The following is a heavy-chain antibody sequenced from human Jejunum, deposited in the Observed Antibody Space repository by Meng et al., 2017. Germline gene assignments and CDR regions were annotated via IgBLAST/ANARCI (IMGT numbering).Heavy chain of an antibody. V-gene: IGHV3-30*04. J-gene: IGHJ5*02. CDR1: GFTLSSYG. CDR2: ISYDGRST. CDR3: ARDWGSSGWYNWFDP. D-gene: IGHD6-19*01. Sequence: GESLKISCAASGFTLSSYGIHWVRQAPGKGLEWVAMISYDGRSTHYADSVQGRFTISRDNSRNTLFLQMNSLRVEDTAVYYCARDWGSSGWYNWFDPWGQGNLVNGCS.